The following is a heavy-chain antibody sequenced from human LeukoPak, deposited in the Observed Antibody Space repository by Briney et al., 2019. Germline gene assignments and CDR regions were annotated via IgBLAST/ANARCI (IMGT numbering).Heavy chain of an antibody. Sequence: ASVKVSCKASGGTFTSYYMHWVRQAPGQGLEWMGIINPSGGSTSYAQKFQGRVTMTRDTSTSTVYMELSSLRSEDTAVYYCARAPYYYDSSGSDPFDIWGQGTMVTVSS. D-gene: IGHD3-22*01. CDR3: ARAPYYYDSSGSDPFDI. V-gene: IGHV1-46*01. CDR2: INPSGGST. CDR1: GGTFTSYY. J-gene: IGHJ3*02.